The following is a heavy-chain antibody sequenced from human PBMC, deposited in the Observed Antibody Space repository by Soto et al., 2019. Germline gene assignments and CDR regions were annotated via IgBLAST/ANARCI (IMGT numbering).Heavy chain of an antibody. Sequence: SVKVSCKASGGTFSSYAISWVRQAPGQGLEWMGGIIPIFGTANYAQKFQGRVTITADESTSTAYMELSSLRSEDTAVYYCARVSYGYYCYYHYGMDVWGQGTTVTVSS. CDR2: IIPIFGTA. V-gene: IGHV1-69*13. J-gene: IGHJ6*02. CDR1: GGTFSSYA. D-gene: IGHD4-17*01. CDR3: ARVSYGYYCYYHYGMDV.